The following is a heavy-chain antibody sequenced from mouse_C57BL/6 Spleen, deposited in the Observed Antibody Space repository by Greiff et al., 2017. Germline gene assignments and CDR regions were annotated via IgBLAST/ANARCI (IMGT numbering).Heavy chain of an antibody. CDR2: IYPGDGDT. CDR3: ARWDYYGSTSDY. D-gene: IGHD1-1*01. Sequence: QVQLQQSGPELVKPGASVKISCKASGYAFSSSWMNWVKQRPGKGLEWIGRIYPGDGDTNYNGKFKGKATMTADKSSSTAYMKLSSLTSEDSAVYFCARWDYYGSTSDYWGQGTTLTVSS. J-gene: IGHJ2*01. V-gene: IGHV1-82*01. CDR1: GYAFSSSW.